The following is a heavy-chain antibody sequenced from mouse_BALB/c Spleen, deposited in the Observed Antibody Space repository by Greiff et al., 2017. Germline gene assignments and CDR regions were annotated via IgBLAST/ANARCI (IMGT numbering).Heavy chain of an antibody. Sequence: EVMLVESGGGLVQPGGSRKLSCAASGFTFSDYGMAWVRQAPGKGPEWVAFISNLAYSIYYADTVTGRFTISRENAKNTLYLEMSSLRSEDTAMYYCARGYAMDYWGQGTSVTVSS. CDR1: GFTFSDYG. J-gene: IGHJ4*01. CDR2: ISNLAYSI. CDR3: ARGYAMDY. V-gene: IGHV5-15*02.